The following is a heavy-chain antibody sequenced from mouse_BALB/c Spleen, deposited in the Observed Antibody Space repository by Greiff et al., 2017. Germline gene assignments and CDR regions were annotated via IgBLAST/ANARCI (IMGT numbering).Heavy chain of an antibody. CDR1: GYTFTSYY. D-gene: IGHD4-1*02. CDR2: INPSNGGT. Sequence: QVQLQQPGAELVKPGASVKLSCKASGYTFTSYYMYWVKQRPGQGLEWIGEINPSNGGTNFNEKFKSKATLTVDKSSSTAYMQLSSLTSEDSAVYYCTPQLGPGAWFAYWGQGTLVTVSA. J-gene: IGHJ3*01. CDR3: TPQLGPGAWFAY. V-gene: IGHV1S81*02.